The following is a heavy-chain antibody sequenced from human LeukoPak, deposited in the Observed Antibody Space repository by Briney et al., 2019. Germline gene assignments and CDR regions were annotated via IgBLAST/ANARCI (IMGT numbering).Heavy chain of an antibody. CDR3: AKEASGGGEFDY. CDR2: ISWDGGST. Sequence: RGSLRLSCAVSGFTFDDYTMHWVRQAPGKGLEWVSLISWDGGSTYYADSVKGRFTISRDNSKNSLYLQMNSLRTEDTALYYCAKEASGGGEFDYWGQGTLVTVSS. V-gene: IGHV3-43*01. CDR1: GFTFDDYT. D-gene: IGHD3-16*01. J-gene: IGHJ4*02.